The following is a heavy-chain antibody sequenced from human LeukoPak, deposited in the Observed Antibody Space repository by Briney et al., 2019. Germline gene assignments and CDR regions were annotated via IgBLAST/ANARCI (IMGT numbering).Heavy chain of an antibody. CDR2: INPNSGGT. V-gene: IGHV1-2*02. Sequence: GASVKVSCKASGYTFTRYYMHWVRQAPGQGREWMGWINPNSGGTNYAQKFQGRVTMTRDTYISTAYMELSRLRSDDTAVYYCARDLEQWLENYYFDYWGQGTLVTVSS. J-gene: IGHJ4*02. CDR3: ARDLEQWLENYYFDY. CDR1: GYTFTRYY. D-gene: IGHD6-19*01.